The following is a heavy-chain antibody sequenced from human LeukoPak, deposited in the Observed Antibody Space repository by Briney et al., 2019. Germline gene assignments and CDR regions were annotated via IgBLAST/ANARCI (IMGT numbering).Heavy chain of an antibody. CDR1: GYTFTTYG. CDR3: ARGSTARYYYDSSGYYRGAVDY. Sequence: ASVKVSCKASGYTFTTYGISWVRQAPGQGLEWMGWISGYNGNTNYAQRLQGRVTITTDTSTSTAYMELRSLRSDDTAVYYCARGSTARYYYDSSGYYRGAVDYWGQGTLVTVSS. D-gene: IGHD3-22*01. V-gene: IGHV1-18*01. CDR2: ISGYNGNT. J-gene: IGHJ4*02.